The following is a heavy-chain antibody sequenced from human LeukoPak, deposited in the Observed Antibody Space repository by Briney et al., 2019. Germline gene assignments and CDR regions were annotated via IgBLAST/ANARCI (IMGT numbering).Heavy chain of an antibody. D-gene: IGHD3-3*01. CDR1: GGTFSSYT. V-gene: IGHV1-69*02. J-gene: IGHJ4*02. CDR3: ARSPHYDFWSGQFDY. CDR2: IIPILGIA. Sequence: SVKVSCKASGGTFSSYTISWVRQAPGQGLEWMGRIIPILGIANYAQKFQGRVTTTADKSTSTAYMELSSLRSEDTAVYYCARSPHYDFWSGQFDYWGQGTLVTVSS.